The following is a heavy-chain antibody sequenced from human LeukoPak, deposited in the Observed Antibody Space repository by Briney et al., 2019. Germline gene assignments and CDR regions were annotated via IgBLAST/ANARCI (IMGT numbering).Heavy chain of an antibody. CDR2: IYYSGST. Sequence: SETLSLTCTVSGGSISSGGYYWSWIRQHPGKGLEWIGYIYYSGSTYYNPSLKSRVTISVDTSKNQFSLKLSSVTAADTAVYYCARAPGYYYDSSGLPFDYWGQGTLVTVSS. CDR1: GGSISSGGYY. J-gene: IGHJ4*02. V-gene: IGHV4-31*03. CDR3: ARAPGYYYDSSGLPFDY. D-gene: IGHD3-22*01.